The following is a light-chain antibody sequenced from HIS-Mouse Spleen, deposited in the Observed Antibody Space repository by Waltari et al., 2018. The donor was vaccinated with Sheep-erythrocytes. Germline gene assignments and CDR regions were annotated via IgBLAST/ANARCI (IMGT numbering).Light chain of an antibody. Sequence: DIQMTQSPSSLSASVGDRVTITCRASQDISNCLNWYQQKPGKAPKLLIYDASNLETWVTARFRRSGSGTDFTDTISTLQPEEIATYYCQQYDKFLTFGRGTKVEIK. V-gene: IGKV1-33*01. CDR2: DAS. CDR1: QDISNC. J-gene: IGKJ4*01. CDR3: QQYDKFLT.